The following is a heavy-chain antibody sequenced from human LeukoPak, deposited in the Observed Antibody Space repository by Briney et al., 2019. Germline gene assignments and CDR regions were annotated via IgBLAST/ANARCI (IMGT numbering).Heavy chain of an antibody. D-gene: IGHD6-6*01. J-gene: IGHJ3*02. CDR1: GYTFSSYT. Sequence: ASVKVSCKASGYTFSSYTMNWVRQAPGQGLEWMGIINPSGGSTSYAQKFQGRVTMTRDTSTSTAYMELSSLRSEDTAVYYCASPSRQLVTYTHPHDAFDIWGQGTMVTVSS. CDR3: ASPSRQLVTYTHPHDAFDI. V-gene: IGHV1-46*01. CDR2: INPSGGST.